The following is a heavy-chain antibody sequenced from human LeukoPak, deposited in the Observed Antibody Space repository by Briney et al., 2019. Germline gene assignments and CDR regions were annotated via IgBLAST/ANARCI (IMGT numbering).Heavy chain of an antibody. J-gene: IGHJ4*02. CDR1: GYSISSGYY. Sequence: SETLSLTCAVSGYSISSGYYWGWIRPPPGKGLEWIGIINYSGSTYYNPSLKSRVTISVDTSKNQFSLKLSSVTAADTAVYYCARTYGLTVFYWGQGTVVTVSS. CDR2: INYSGST. CDR3: ARTYGLTVFY. D-gene: IGHD3-10*01. V-gene: IGHV4-38-2*01.